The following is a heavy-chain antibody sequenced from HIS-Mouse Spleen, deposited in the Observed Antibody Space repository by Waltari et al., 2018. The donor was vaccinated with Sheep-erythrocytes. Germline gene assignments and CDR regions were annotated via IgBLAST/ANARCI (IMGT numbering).Heavy chain of an antibody. Sequence: EVQLVESGGGLVKPGGSLRLSCAASGFTFSSYSMNWFRQAPGKGVEWVSSISSSSSYIYYADSVKGRFTISRDNAKNSLYLQMNSLRAEDTAVYYCARVASGATFDYWGQGTLVTVSS. CDR1: GFTFSSYS. CDR3: ARVASGATFDY. J-gene: IGHJ4*02. CDR2: ISSSSSYI. D-gene: IGHD1-26*01. V-gene: IGHV3-21*01.